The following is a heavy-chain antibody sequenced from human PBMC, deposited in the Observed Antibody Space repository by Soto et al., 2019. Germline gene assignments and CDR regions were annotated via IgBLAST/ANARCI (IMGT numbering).Heavy chain of an antibody. V-gene: IGHV4-30-4*01. Sequence: HVQLQESGPGLVKPSQTLSLTCSISGASISSDDYYWSWFRQPPGKGLEWIGYISYSGSTYYNPSLKSRITISVDTSKTQFSLILSSVTAADTAVFYCAREVNNYYGMDVWGQGTTVTVSS. CDR1: GASISSDDYY. CDR2: ISYSGST. J-gene: IGHJ6*02. CDR3: AREVNNYYGMDV.